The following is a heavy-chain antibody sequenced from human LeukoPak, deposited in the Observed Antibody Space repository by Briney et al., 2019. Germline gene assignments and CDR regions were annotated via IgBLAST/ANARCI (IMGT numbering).Heavy chain of an antibody. CDR2: MEKELNGYAT. J-gene: IGHJ5*02. D-gene: IGHD1-26*01. CDR3: TRDSGTYNWLDP. Sequence: PGGSLRLSCAASGFTFSDSSIHWVRQASGKGLEWIGLMEKELNGYATAYAASVRGRFTISRDDSQNTAYLQMDSLKTGDTALYYCTRDSGTYNWLDPWGQGTLVTVSS. V-gene: IGHV3-73*01. CDR1: GFTFSDSS.